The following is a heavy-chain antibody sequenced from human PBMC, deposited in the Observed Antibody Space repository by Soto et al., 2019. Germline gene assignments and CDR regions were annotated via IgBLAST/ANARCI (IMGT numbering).Heavy chain of an antibody. CDR1: GFTFTSSA. CDR3: AVPRPNRYYYYYMDV. V-gene: IGHV1-58*02. J-gene: IGHJ6*03. CDR2: IVVGSGNT. Sequence: QMQLVQSGPEVKKPGTSVKVSCKASGFTFTSSAMQWVRQARGQRPEWIGWIVVGSGNTNYAQKFQERVTITRDMSTSTAYMELSSLRSEDTAVYYCAVPRPNRYYYYYMDVWGKGTTVTVSS.